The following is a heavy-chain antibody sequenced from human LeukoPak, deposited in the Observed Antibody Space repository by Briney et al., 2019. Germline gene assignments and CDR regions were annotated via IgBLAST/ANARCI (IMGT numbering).Heavy chain of an antibody. D-gene: IGHD3-22*01. J-gene: IGHJ4*02. CDR2: ISGSGGST. V-gene: IGHV3-23*01. CDR1: GFTFSSYG. Sequence: PGGSLRLSCAASGFTFSSYGMSWVRQAPGKGLEWVSAISGSGGSTYYADSVKGRFTISRDNSKNTLYLQMNSLRAEDTAVYYCARDHRRRGSGYYSEFDYWGQGTLVTVSS. CDR3: ARDHRRRGSGYYSEFDY.